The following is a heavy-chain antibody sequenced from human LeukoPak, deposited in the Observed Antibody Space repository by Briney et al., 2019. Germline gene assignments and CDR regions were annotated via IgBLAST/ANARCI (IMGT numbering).Heavy chain of an antibody. Sequence: GGSLRLSCAASGFTFSSYAMSWVRQAPGKGLEWVSAISGSGGSTYYADSVKGRFTIARDNSKNTLYLQMNSLRAEDTAVYYCAKKSMIVVVLSAFDIWGQGTMVTVSS. V-gene: IGHV3-23*01. J-gene: IGHJ3*02. CDR1: GFTFSSYA. CDR3: AKKSMIVVVLSAFDI. CDR2: ISGSGGST. D-gene: IGHD3-22*01.